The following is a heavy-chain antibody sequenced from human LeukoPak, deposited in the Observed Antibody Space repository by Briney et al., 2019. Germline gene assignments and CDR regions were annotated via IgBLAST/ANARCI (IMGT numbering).Heavy chain of an antibody. CDR2: INTNTGNP. CDR1: GYTFTSYA. Sequence: GASVKVSCKASGYTFTSYAMNWVRQAPGQGLEWMGWINTNTGNPTYAQGFTGRFVFSLDTSVSTAYLQISSLKAEDTAVYYCARVSLAVAGTLWGFDYWGQGTLVTVSS. CDR3: ARVSLAVAGTLWGFDY. J-gene: IGHJ4*02. D-gene: IGHD6-19*01. V-gene: IGHV7-4-1*02.